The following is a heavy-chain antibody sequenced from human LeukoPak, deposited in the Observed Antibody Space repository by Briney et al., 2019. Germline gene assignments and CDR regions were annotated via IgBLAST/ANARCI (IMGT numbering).Heavy chain of an antibody. CDR1: GFTFSTHS. CDR2: ITSSSTNYI. CDR3: ARGVSDSSGYWDY. Sequence: GSLRLSCATSGFTFSTHSMDWVRQAPGKGLKWVSSITSSSTNYIYYADSVKGRFTISRDNAKNSLYLQMNSLRAEDTAVYYCARGVSDSSGYWDYWGQGTLVTVSS. D-gene: IGHD3-22*01. J-gene: IGHJ4*02. V-gene: IGHV3-21*01.